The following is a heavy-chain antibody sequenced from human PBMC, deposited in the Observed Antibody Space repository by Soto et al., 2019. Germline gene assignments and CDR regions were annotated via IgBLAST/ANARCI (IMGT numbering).Heavy chain of an antibody. CDR3: ATYDSSDYYSGSPIGWFDP. D-gene: IGHD3-22*01. CDR1: GGSISSGGYY. CDR2: IYYSGST. V-gene: IGHV4-31*03. Sequence: SATLSLTCTVSGGSISSGGYYWSWIRQHPGKGLEWIGYIYYSGSTYYNPSLKSRVTISVDTSKNQFSLKLSSVTAADTAVYYCATYDSSDYYSGSPIGWFDPWGQGTLVTVSS. J-gene: IGHJ5*02.